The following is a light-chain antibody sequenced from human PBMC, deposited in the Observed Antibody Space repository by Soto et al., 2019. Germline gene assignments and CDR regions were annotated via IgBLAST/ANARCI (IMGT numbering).Light chain of an antibody. J-gene: IGLJ1*01. V-gene: IGLV2-23*02. Sequence: QSVLTQPASVSGSPGQSITISCTGTSSDVGSYNLVSWYQQHPGKAQKLMIYEVSKRPSGVSNRFSGSKSGNTASLTISGFQAEDEADYYCCSYAGSSTPYVFGTGTKVTVL. CDR3: CSYAGSSTPYV. CDR1: SSDVGSYNL. CDR2: EVS.